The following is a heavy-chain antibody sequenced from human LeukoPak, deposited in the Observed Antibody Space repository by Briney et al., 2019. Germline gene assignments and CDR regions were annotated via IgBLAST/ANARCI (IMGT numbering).Heavy chain of an antibody. J-gene: IGHJ4*02. V-gene: IGHV3-30*02. CDR1: GFTFGSYG. D-gene: IGHD3-9*01. Sequence: GGSLRLSCAASGFTFGSYGMHWVRQAPGKGLEWVAFIRYDGSNKYYADSVKGRFTISRDNSKNTLYLQMNSLRAEDTAVYYCAKDTDWVTSFAGYYFDYWGQGTLVTVSS. CDR2: IRYDGSNK. CDR3: AKDTDWVTSFAGYYFDY.